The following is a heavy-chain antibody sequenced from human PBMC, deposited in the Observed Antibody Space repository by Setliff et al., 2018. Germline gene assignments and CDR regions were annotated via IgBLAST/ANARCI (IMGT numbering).Heavy chain of an antibody. D-gene: IGHD3-10*01. V-gene: IGHV4-59*08. J-gene: IGHJ6*03. Sequence: SETLSLTCAVYGGSFSDSHWSWIRQPPGKGLEWIGYIYYSGSTNYNPSLKSRVTISVDTSKNQFSLKLTSVSAADTAVYYCARAYYYASGNSHNYYMDVWGKGTAVTVSS. CDR2: IYYSGST. CDR1: GGSFSDSH. CDR3: ARAYYYASGNSHNYYMDV.